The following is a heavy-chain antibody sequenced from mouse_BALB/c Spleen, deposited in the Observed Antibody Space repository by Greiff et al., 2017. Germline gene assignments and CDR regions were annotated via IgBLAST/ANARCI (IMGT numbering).Heavy chain of an antibody. Sequence: EVKLQESGPGLVKPSQSLSLTCSVTGYSITSGYYWNWIRQFPGNKLEWMGYISYDGSNNYNPSLKNRISITRDTSKNQFFLKLNSVTTEDTATYYCARGGLLRLRGFAYWGQGTLVTVSA. CDR2: ISYDGSN. CDR3: ARGGLLRLRGFAY. CDR1: GYSITSGYY. V-gene: IGHV3-6*02. D-gene: IGHD1-2*01. J-gene: IGHJ3*01.